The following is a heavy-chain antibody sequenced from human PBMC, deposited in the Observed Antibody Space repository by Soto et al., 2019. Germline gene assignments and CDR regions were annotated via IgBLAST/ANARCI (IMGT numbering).Heavy chain of an antibody. J-gene: IGHJ3*02. V-gene: IGHV6-1*01. D-gene: IGHD2-15*01. CDR1: GDSVSSNSAA. CDR2: TYYRSKWYN. Sequence: PSQTLSLTCVISGDSVSSNSAAWNWIRQSPSRGLEWLGRTYYRSKWYNDYAVSVKSRITINPDTSKNQFSLQLNSVTPEDTAVYYCAREAVVVVAATLIRGLHDSFDIWGQGTMVTVSS. CDR3: AREAVVVVAATLIRGLHDSFDI.